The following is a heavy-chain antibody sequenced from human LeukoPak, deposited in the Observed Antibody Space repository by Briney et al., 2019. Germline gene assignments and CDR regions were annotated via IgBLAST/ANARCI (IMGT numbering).Heavy chain of an antibody. Sequence: AGGSLRLSCAAPGFTFSSYSMNWVRQAPGKGLEWVSSISSSSSYIYYADSVKGRFTISRDNAKNSLYLQMNSLRAEDTAVYYCAREGFYYYGMDVWGQGTTVTVSS. CDR1: GFTFSSYS. V-gene: IGHV3-21*01. J-gene: IGHJ6*02. CDR3: AREGFYYYGMDV. CDR2: ISSSSSYI.